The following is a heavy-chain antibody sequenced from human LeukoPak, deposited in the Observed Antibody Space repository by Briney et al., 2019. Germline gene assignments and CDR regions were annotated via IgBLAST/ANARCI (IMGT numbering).Heavy chain of an antibody. CDR1: GFTVSSDY. V-gene: IGHV3-53*01. D-gene: IGHD6-6*01. Sequence: GGSLKLSCAASGFTVSSDYMSWVRQAPGKGLEWVSVIYSGGSTFYADPVKGQFTISRDNSKNTLHLQMNSLRVEDTAIYYCARGTIARLGPFDCWGQGTLVIVSS. CDR3: ARGTIARLGPFDC. CDR2: IYSGGST. J-gene: IGHJ4*02.